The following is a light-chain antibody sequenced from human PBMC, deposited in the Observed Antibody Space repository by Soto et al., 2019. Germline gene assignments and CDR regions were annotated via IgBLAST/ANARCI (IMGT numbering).Light chain of an antibody. CDR1: QDISHF. CDR2: GTS. CDR3: LKYNKDAPWT. V-gene: IGKV1-27*01. Sequence: DIQMTQSPSSLSASVGDRVTLTCRARQDISHFLAWYQQRPGKVPKLLLYGTSTLQSGVPSRFSGSGSGTDFTLTISSLQPEDVAHYCCLKYNKDAPWTCGQGTKVEI. J-gene: IGKJ1*01.